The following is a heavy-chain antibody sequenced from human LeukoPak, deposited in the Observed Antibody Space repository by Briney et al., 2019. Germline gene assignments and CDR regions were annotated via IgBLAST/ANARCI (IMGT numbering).Heavy chain of an antibody. CDR2: IIPIFGTA. CDR3: ARDTGYYYDSSGYYPFDY. D-gene: IGHD3-22*01. CDR1: GGTFSSYA. J-gene: IGHJ4*02. V-gene: IGHV1-69*13. Sequence: SLKVSCKPPGGTFSSYAISWVRQAPGQGLGWVGGIIPIFGTANYTQKFQGRVTITADESTSTAYMELSSLRSEDTAVYYCARDTGYYYDSSGYYPFDYWGQGTLVTVSS.